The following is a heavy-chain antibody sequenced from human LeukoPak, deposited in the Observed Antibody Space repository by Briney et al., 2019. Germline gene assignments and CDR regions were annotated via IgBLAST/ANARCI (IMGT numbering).Heavy chain of an antibody. CDR1: GFTFSSYT. CDR3: ATNYYGSGKHSIFDYYYYGMDV. Sequence: TGGSLRLSCAASGFTFSSYTMNWVRQAPGKGLEWVSYISSSGSTIYYADSVKGRFTISRDNAKNSLYLQMNSLRAEDTAVYYCATNYYGSGKHSIFDYYYYGMDVWGQGTTVTVSS. CDR2: ISSSGSTI. J-gene: IGHJ6*02. D-gene: IGHD3-10*01. V-gene: IGHV3-48*04.